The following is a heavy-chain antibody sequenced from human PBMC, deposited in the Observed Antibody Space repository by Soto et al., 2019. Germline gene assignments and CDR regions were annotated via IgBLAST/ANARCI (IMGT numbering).Heavy chain of an antibody. Sequence: SENLSLTCTVSGGSISSSSYYWGWIRQPPGKGLEWIGYIYYSGSTYYNPSLKSRVTISVDTSKNQFSLKLSSVTAADTAVYYCASLYDFCSGYDQGYVEYWGQGTLVPVSS. CDR2: IYYSGST. CDR1: GGSISSSSYY. J-gene: IGHJ4*02. CDR3: ASLYDFCSGYDQGYVEY. V-gene: IGHV4-39*07. D-gene: IGHD3-3*01.